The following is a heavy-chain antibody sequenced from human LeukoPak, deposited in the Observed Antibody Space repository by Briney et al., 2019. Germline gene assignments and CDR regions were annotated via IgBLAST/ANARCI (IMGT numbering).Heavy chain of an antibody. CDR2: IYTSGST. D-gene: IGHD1-26*01. CDR3: ARPISPGAADAFDI. V-gene: IGHV4-4*07. J-gene: IGHJ3*02. CDR1: GGSISSYY. Sequence: PSETLSLTCTVPGGSISSYYWSWIRQPAGKGLEWIGRIYTSGSTNYNPSLKSRVTMSVDTSKNQFSLKLSSVTAADTAVYYCARPISPGAADAFDIWGQGTMVTVSS.